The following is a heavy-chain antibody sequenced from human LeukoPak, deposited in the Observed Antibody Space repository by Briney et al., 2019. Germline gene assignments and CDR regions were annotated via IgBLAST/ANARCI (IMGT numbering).Heavy chain of an antibody. CDR1: GFTFSSYG. D-gene: IGHD1/OR15-1a*01. J-gene: IGHJ3*02. CDR3: AKVATPNTLDALDI. V-gene: IGHV3-23*01. Sequence: GGSLRLSCAASGFTFSSYGMSWVRQAPGKGLEWVSLISLSDSIFYADSVKGRFTISRDNSKGTVHLQMDGLRVDDTAVYYCAKVATPNTLDALDIWGQGTMVTVSS. CDR2: ISLSDSI.